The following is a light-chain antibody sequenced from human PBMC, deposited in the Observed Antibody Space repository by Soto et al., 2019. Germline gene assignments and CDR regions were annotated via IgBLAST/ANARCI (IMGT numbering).Light chain of an antibody. CDR1: QSVSRTF. Sequence: EHFLTQSXGAVSRPLGEXXXXSCRASQSVSRTFLALXQKKLPQPPILLIXGAYNRATGIPERFSAIGSGTYFTLNLSRVETDDFAVYYCQHCRAFGQGTRLEIK. J-gene: IGKJ5*01. V-gene: IGKV3-20*01. CDR3: QHCRA. CDR2: GAY.